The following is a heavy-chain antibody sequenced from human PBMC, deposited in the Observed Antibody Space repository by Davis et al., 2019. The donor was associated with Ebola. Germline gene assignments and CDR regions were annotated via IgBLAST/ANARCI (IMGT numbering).Heavy chain of an antibody. V-gene: IGHV3-23*01. J-gene: IGHJ4*02. CDR2: IIGNSGST. Sequence: GESLKISCAASGFTFSGYAMSWVRQAPGKGLEWVSAIIGNSGSTYYADSVKGRFTISRDNSKNTLYLQLNSLRAEDTAVYYCAKARGAYDILSHFDYWGQGTLVTVSS. CDR1: GFTFSGYA. D-gene: IGHD3-9*01. CDR3: AKARGAYDILSHFDY.